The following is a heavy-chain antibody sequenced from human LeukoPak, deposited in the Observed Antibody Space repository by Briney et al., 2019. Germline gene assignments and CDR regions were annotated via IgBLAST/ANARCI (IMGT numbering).Heavy chain of an antibody. CDR2: VIPILGIA. J-gene: IGHJ6*02. D-gene: IGHD3-10*01. CDR3: ARLRRTMGRGVTHYGMDV. Sequence: SVKVSCKASRGTFSSYALSWVQQAPGQGLEWMGRVIPILGIANYAQKFQGRVTITADKSPGTAYMELSSRRAEDTAVYCCARLRRTMGRGVTHYGMDVWGQGTTVTVSS. CDR1: RGTFSSYA. V-gene: IGHV1-69*04.